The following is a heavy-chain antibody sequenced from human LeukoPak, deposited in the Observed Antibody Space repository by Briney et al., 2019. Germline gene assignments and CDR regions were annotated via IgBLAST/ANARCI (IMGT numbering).Heavy chain of an antibody. V-gene: IGHV1-69*05. CDR1: GGTFSSYA. CDR2: IIPIFGTA. CDR3: ATDYYDSSGYHGAFDI. D-gene: IGHD3-22*01. J-gene: IGHJ3*02. Sequence: GSSVKVSCKASGGTFSSYAISWVRQGPGQGLEWMGGIIPIFGTANYAQKFQGRVTITTDESTSTAYMELSSLRSEDTAVYYCATDYYDSSGYHGAFDIWGQGTMVTVSS.